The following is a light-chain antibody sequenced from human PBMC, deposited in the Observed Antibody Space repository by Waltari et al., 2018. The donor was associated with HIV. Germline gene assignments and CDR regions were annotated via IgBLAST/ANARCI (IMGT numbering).Light chain of an antibody. J-gene: IGLJ1*01. CDR2: GNT. CDR1: SSNIGAASD. V-gene: IGLV1-40*01. CDR3: QSYDSGLSAYV. Sequence: QSVLTQPPSVSGAPGQRVTISCTGSSSNIGAASDLHWFQQLPGSAPKLLTYGNTNRPSGVPDRFSGSKSGTSASLAITGLQAEDEGDYYCQSYDSGLSAYVFGTGTKVTVL.